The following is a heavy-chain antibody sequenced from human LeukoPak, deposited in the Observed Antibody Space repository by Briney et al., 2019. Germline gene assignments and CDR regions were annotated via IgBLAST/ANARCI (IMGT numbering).Heavy chain of an antibody. D-gene: IGHD4-17*01. CDR1: GYTFTSYG. Sequence: GASVKVSCKASGYTFTSYGISWVRQAPGQGLEWMGWISAYNGNTNYAQKLQGRVTMTTDTSTSTAYMELRSLRSDDTAVYYCARVQGLSTVTTRFPEYYFDYWGQGTLVTVSS. J-gene: IGHJ4*02. CDR2: ISAYNGNT. V-gene: IGHV1-18*01. CDR3: ARVQGLSTVTTRFPEYYFDY.